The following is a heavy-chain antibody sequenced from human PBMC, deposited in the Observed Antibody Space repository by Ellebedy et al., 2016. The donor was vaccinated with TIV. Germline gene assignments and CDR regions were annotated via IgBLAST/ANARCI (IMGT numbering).Heavy chain of an antibody. J-gene: IGHJ6*04. CDR2: INSDGSST. D-gene: IGHD2-2*01. V-gene: IGHV3-74*01. Sequence: GGSLRLXXAASGFTFSSYWMHWVRQAPGKGLVWVSRINSDGSSTSYADSVKGRFTISRDNAKNSLYLQMNSLRAEDTAVYYCANIEYCSSTSCSWPMDVWGKGTTVTVSS. CDR3: ANIEYCSSTSCSWPMDV. CDR1: GFTFSSYW.